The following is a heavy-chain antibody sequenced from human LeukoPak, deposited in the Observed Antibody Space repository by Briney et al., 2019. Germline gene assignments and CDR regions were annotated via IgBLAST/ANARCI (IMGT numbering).Heavy chain of an antibody. CDR2: INHSGST. CDR3: ARGGDIVATIWGYFDY. Sequence: SETLSLTCAVYGGSFSGYYWSWIRQPPGKGLEWIGEINHSGSTNYNPSLKSRVTISVDTSKNQFSLELSSVTAADTAVYYCARGGDIVATIWGYFDYWGQGTLVTVSS. J-gene: IGHJ4*02. D-gene: IGHD5-12*01. V-gene: IGHV4-34*01. CDR1: GGSFSGYY.